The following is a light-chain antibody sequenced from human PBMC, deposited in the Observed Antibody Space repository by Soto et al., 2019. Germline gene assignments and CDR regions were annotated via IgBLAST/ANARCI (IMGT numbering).Light chain of an antibody. V-gene: IGKV1-9*01. J-gene: IGKJ1*01. CDR1: QGIGSY. CDR3: QQVHTYPWT. Sequence: DIQLTQSPSFLSASVGDRVTIICRASQGIGSYLAWYQQKPGKAPKLLIYAASTLQSGVPSRFSGSGSGTEFTLTISSLQPEDFATYYCQQVHTYPWTFGQGTKVEIK. CDR2: AAS.